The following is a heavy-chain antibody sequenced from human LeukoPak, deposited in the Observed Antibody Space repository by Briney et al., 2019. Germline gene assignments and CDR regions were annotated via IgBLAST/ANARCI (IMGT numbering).Heavy chain of an antibody. CDR3: ATSNAGGTDAFDI. D-gene: IGHD3-16*01. CDR1: GYSISSSSW. Sequence: SETLSLTCAVSGYSISSSSWWGWIRPPPGKGLEWIGYIYYSGSTYYNPSLKSRVTMSVDTSKNQFSLKLSSVTAADTAVYYCATSNAGGTDAFDIWGQGTMVSVSS. V-gene: IGHV4-28*01. J-gene: IGHJ3*02. CDR2: IYYSGST.